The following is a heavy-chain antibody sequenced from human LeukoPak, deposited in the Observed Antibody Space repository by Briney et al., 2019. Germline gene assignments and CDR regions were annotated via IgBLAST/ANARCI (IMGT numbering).Heavy chain of an antibody. D-gene: IGHD1-26*01. Sequence: SQTLSLTCTVSGGSISSGDYYWSWIRQPPGKGLEWIGYISYSGSTYYNPSLKSRVTMSVDTSKNQFSLKLSSVTAADTAVYYCAREFAWEPLFNWGQGTLVTVSS. CDR1: GGSISSGDYY. J-gene: IGHJ4*02. CDR2: ISYSGST. CDR3: AREFAWEPLFN. V-gene: IGHV4-30-4*01.